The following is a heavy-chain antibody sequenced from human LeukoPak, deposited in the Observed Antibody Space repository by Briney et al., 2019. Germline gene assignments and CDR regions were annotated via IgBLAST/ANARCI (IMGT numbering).Heavy chain of an antibody. CDR3: ARGSSSFNAFDI. J-gene: IGHJ3*02. V-gene: IGHV1-18*01. Sequence: ASVKVSCKASGYSFDTYPITWVRQAPGQGLEWMGWINPYSGNTNYAQKLQGRVTITADESTSTAYMELSSLRSEDTAVYYCARGSSSFNAFDIWGQGTMVTVSS. D-gene: IGHD6-13*01. CDR1: GYSFDTYP. CDR2: INPYSGNT.